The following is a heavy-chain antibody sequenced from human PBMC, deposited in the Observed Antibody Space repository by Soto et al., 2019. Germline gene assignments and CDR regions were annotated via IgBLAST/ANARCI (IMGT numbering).Heavy chain of an antibody. Sequence: XSVKVSCKASGYTFTGYAMHWVRQAPGQRLEWMGWINGGNGNTKYSQKLQGRVIITRDTAASTAYMELSSLRSEDTAVYYCAKESGSYPEYYFHYWGQGTLVTVSS. CDR1: GYTFTGYA. J-gene: IGHJ4*02. CDR3: AKESGSYPEYYFHY. D-gene: IGHD1-26*01. V-gene: IGHV1-3*01. CDR2: INGGNGNT.